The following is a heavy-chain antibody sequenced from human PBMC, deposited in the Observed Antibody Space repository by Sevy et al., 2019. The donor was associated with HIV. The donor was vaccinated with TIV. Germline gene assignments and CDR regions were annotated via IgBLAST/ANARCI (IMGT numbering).Heavy chain of an antibody. CDR2: ISGSSSYI. CDR3: ARGRAFGYYYDSSGLGFDY. Sequence: GGSLRLSCAASGFTFNIYSMNWVRQAPGKGLEWVSSISGSSSYIFYADSVKGRFTISRDNAKNSLYLQMNSLRAEDTAVYYCARGRAFGYYYDSSGLGFDYWGQGTLVTVSS. J-gene: IGHJ4*02. D-gene: IGHD3-22*01. CDR1: GFTFNIYS. V-gene: IGHV3-21*01.